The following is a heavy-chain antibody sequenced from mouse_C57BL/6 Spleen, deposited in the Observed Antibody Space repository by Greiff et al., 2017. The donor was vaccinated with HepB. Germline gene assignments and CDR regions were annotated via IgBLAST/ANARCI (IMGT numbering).Heavy chain of an antibody. J-gene: IGHJ2*01. CDR1: GFTFSDYG. Sequence: EVHLVESGGGLVKPGGSLKLSCAASGFTFSDYGMHWVRQAPEKGLEWVAYISSGSSTIYYADTVKGRFTISRDNAKNTLFLQMTSLRSEDTAMYYCARDYYYGSSYADYWGQGTTLTVSS. CDR2: ISSGSSTI. CDR3: ARDYYYGSSYADY. D-gene: IGHD1-1*01. V-gene: IGHV5-17*01.